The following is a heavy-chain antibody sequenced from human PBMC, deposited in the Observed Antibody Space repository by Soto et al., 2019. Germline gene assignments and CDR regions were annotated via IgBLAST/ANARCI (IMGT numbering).Heavy chain of an antibody. CDR1: GNTVPNYA. V-gene: IGHV1-3*01. Sequence: GASVKVSCKASGNTVPNYAIHWVRQAPGQRLEWMGWINGGNGNTYYSEHFQGRATFTRDTSAGTVYMQLSSLTSEDTAVYYCAHSLAWKSATLDYWGQGTLVTVSS. CDR3: AHSLAWKSATLDY. D-gene: IGHD1-1*01. CDR2: INGGNGNT. J-gene: IGHJ4*02.